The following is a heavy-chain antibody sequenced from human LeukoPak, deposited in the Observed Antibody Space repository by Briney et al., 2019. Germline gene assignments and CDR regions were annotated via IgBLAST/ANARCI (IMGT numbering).Heavy chain of an antibody. V-gene: IGHV4-30-2*01. J-gene: IGHJ4*02. D-gene: IGHD6-6*01. Sequence: SETLSLTCTVSGGSISSGGYYWNWIRQHPGKGLEWIGYIYHSGSTYYNPSLKSRVTISVDRSKNQFSLKLSSVTAADTAVYYCARGAIAALHYWGQGTLVTVSS. CDR1: GGSISSGGYY. CDR3: ARGAIAALHY. CDR2: IYHSGST.